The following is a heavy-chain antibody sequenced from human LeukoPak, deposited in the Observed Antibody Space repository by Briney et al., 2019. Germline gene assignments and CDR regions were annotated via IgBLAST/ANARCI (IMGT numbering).Heavy chain of an antibody. CDR2: ISWNSGSI. Sequence: GRSLRLSCAASGFTFDDYAMHWVRQAPGKCLEWVSGISWNSGSIGYADSVKGRFTISRDNAKNSLYLQMNSLRAEDTALYYCAKGLEYSSSSPLDYWGQGTLVTVSS. D-gene: IGHD6-6*01. J-gene: IGHJ4*02. CDR1: GFTFDDYA. V-gene: IGHV3-9*01. CDR3: AKGLEYSSSSPLDY.